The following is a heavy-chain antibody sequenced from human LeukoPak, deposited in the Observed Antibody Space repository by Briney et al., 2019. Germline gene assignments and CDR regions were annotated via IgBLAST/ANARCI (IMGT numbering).Heavy chain of an antibody. Sequence: SETLSLTCTVPGGSISSYYWSWIGHPPGKGLEWIGYIYYSGSTNYNPSLKSRVTISVDTSKNQFSLKLSSVTAADTAVYYCARRFGRDGYNYLAVGIWGHGTMVTVSS. D-gene: IGHD5-24*01. CDR2: IYYSGST. CDR3: ARRFGRDGYNYLAVGI. V-gene: IGHV4-59*08. CDR1: GGSISSYY. J-gene: IGHJ3*02.